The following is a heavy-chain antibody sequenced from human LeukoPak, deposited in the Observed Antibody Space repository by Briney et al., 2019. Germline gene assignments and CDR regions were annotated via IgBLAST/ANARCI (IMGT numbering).Heavy chain of an antibody. D-gene: IGHD4/OR15-4a*01. J-gene: IGHJ4*02. CDR2: IKQGGNEK. Sequence: GGSLRLSRAASGFRFNTYWMSWVRQAPGKGLEWVANIKQGGNEKYYADSVKGRFTISRDNGKNSLDLQMNSLRADDTAVYYCARDTLGEGEDANYAVYYFDYWGQGTVVTVSS. CDR1: GFRFNTYW. V-gene: IGHV3-7*01. CDR3: ARDTLGEGEDANYAVYYFDY.